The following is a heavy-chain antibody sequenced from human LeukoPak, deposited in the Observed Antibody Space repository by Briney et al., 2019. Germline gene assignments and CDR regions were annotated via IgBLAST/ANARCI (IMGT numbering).Heavy chain of an antibody. Sequence: GESLKISCQASGYSLTGFWIAWVRQMPGRGLEWMGIIYPGDFDTRYSPSFQGQVTISADKSISTVYLQWSSLKASDTAMYYCARQEWLVTSQTEFDYWGQGTLVTVSS. CDR2: IYPGDFDT. CDR1: GYSLTGFW. D-gene: IGHD6-19*01. J-gene: IGHJ4*02. CDR3: ARQEWLVTSQTEFDY. V-gene: IGHV5-51*01.